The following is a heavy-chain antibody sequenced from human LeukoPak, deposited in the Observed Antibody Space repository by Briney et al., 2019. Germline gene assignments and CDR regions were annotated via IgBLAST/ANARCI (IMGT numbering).Heavy chain of an antibody. Sequence: GGSLRLSCAASGFTFSDFSMNWVRLAPGKGLEWVSSISGNSEHKLSADSLKGRFTISRDNAKNSVYLQMNSLRAEDTAVYYCARDLPAGIAAAGSIDYWGQGTLVTVSS. J-gene: IGHJ4*02. CDR1: GFTFSDFS. D-gene: IGHD6-13*01. V-gene: IGHV3-21*06. CDR3: ARDLPAGIAAAGSIDY. CDR2: ISGNSEHK.